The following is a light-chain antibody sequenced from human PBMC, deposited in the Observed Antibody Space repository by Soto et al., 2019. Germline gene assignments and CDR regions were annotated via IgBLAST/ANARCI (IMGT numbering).Light chain of an antibody. Sequence: EIVLTQSPGTLSLSPGERATLSCRASQSVSSSYLAWYQQKPGQAPRLLIYGASSRATGIPDRFSGSGSGTDFTLTISRLEPEEFAVYYCKQYGSSPGYTFGQGTKLEIK. V-gene: IGKV3-20*01. J-gene: IGKJ2*01. CDR3: KQYGSSPGYT. CDR1: QSVSSSY. CDR2: GAS.